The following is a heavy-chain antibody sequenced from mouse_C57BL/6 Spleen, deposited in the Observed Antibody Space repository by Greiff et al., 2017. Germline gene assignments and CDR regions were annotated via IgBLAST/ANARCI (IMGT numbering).Heavy chain of an antibody. V-gene: IGHV1-85*01. D-gene: IGHD1-1*01. CDR2: IYPRDGST. CDR1: GYTFTSYD. Sequence: QVQLKESGPELVKPGASVKLSCKASGYTFTSYDINWVKQRPGPGLAWIGWIYPRDGSTKYNEKFKGKATLTVDTSSSTAYMELHSLTSEDSAVYFCARALYYGSSYGYFDVWGTGTTVTVSS. CDR3: ARALYYGSSYGYFDV. J-gene: IGHJ1*03.